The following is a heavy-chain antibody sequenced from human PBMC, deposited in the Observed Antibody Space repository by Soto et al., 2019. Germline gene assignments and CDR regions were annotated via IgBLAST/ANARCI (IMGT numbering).Heavy chain of an antibody. J-gene: IGHJ6*02. Sequence: GGSLRLSCVASGFTFSSYDMHWVRQATGKGLEWVSAIGTAGDTYYPGSVKGRFTISRENAKNSLYLQMNSLRAEDTAVYYCARFRLTRGITMAHHSPRPYGMDVWGQGTTVTVSS. CDR3: ARFRLTRGITMAHHSPRPYGMDV. CDR1: GFTFSSYD. CDR2: IGTAGDT. D-gene: IGHD3-10*01. V-gene: IGHV3-13*01.